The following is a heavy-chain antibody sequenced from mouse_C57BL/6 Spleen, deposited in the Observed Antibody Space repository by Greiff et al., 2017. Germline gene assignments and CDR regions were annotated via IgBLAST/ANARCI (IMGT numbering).Heavy chain of an antibody. Sequence: VQRVESGAELVKPGASVKMSCKASGYTFTTYPIEWMKQNHGKSLEWIGNFHPYNDDTKYNEKFKGKATLTVEKSSSTVYLELCRLQSDDTAVYYCAGGDYDGGFAYWGQGTLVTVSA. CDR3: AGGDYDGGFAY. CDR2: FHPYNDDT. J-gene: IGHJ3*01. V-gene: IGHV1-47*01. CDR1: GYTFTTYP. D-gene: IGHD2-4*01.